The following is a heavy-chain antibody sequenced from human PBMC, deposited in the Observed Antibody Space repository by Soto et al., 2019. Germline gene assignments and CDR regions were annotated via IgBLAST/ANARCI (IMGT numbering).Heavy chain of an antibody. CDR2: ISYDGSNK. V-gene: IGHV3-30-3*01. CDR3: ASLYYYGSGSTDYFDY. J-gene: IGHJ4*02. CDR1: GFTFSSYA. Sequence: GCLRLSCAASGFTFSSYAMHWVRQAPGKGLEWVAVISYDGSNKYYADSVKGRFTISRDNSKNTLYLQMNSLRAEDTAVYYCASLYYYGSGSTDYFDYWGQGTLVTVSS. D-gene: IGHD3-10*01.